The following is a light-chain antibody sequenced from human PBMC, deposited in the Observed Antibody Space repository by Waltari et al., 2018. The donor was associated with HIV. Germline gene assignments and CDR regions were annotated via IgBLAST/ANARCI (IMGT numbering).Light chain of an antibody. CDR3: QEYDSYSKVT. Sequence: DIQMTQSPSTLSASVGDRVTITCRASQSVKTWLAWYQQKPGRAPDLLIYRASNLKSWVPSRFSGSGSGTEVTLTISSLQPDDFATYYCQEYDSYSKVTFGGGTEVEIK. CDR2: RAS. CDR1: QSVKTW. J-gene: IGKJ4*01. V-gene: IGKV1-5*03.